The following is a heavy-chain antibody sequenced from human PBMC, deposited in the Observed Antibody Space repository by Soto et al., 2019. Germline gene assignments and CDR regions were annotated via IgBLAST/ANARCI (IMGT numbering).Heavy chain of an antibody. CDR2: ISYDGTNK. J-gene: IGHJ4*02. CDR1: GFTFSNYA. Sequence: QVQLVESGGGVVQPGRSLRLSCAASGFTFSNYAIHWVRQAPGKGLEWVATISYDGTNKYYVDSVKGRFTISRDNSKNTLYLQMNSLRAEDTAVYYCARGVFTGTGRGYFDYWGQGTLVTVSS. V-gene: IGHV3-30-3*01. CDR3: ARGVFTGTGRGYFDY. D-gene: IGHD1-7*01.